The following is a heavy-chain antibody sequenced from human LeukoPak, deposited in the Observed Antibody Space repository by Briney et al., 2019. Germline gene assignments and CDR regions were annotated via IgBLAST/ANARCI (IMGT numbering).Heavy chain of an antibody. V-gene: IGHV3-74*03. D-gene: IGHD3-3*01. J-gene: IGHJ5*02. Sequence: GGSLRLSCAASGFTFSGNWMHWVRQAPGKGLVWVSRINTDGSSTTYADSVKGRFTISRDNAKNTLYLQMNSLTAEDTAVYYCVRSMSGRNDLWGQGTLVTVSS. CDR3: VRSMSGRNDL. CDR1: GFTFSGNW. CDR2: INTDGSST.